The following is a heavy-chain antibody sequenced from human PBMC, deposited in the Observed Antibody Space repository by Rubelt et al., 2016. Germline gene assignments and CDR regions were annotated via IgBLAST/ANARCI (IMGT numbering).Heavy chain of an antibody. CDR3: ARVSSRGYYYGMDV. CDR1: GGSISSRNW. CDR2: IYHSGST. J-gene: IGHJ6*02. V-gene: IGHV4-4*02. Sequence: QVQLQESGSGLVKPSGTLSLTCAVSGGSISSRNWWSWVLQPPGKGLEWIGEIYHSGSTNYNPSLKGRVTVSVAKAKTQFSLKLSAVSAADTAVYYCARVSSRGYYYGMDVWGQGTTVTVS. D-gene: IGHD3-10*01.